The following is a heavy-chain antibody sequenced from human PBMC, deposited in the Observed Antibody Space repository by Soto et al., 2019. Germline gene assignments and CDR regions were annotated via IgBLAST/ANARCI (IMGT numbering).Heavy chain of an antibody. CDR2: ISSSSSYI. J-gene: IGHJ6*02. Sequence: GGSLRLSCAASGFTFSSYSMNSVRQAPGKRLEWVSSISSSSSYIYYAYSVKGRFTISRDNAKNSLYLQMNSLRAEDTAVYYCARGRGMDVWGQGTTVTVSS. CDR1: GFTFSSYS. CDR3: ARGRGMDV. V-gene: IGHV3-21*01.